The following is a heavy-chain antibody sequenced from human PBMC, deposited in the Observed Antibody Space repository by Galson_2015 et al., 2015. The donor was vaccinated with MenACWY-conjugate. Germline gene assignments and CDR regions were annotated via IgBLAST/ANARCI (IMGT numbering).Heavy chain of an antibody. D-gene: IGHD2/OR15-2a*01. CDR3: AKDLSHSWAYYGMDV. J-gene: IGHJ6*02. CDR1: GVTFSSYG. V-gene: IGHV3-30*18. CDR2: ISYDGSNK. Sequence: SLRLSCAASGVTFSSYGMHWVRQAPGKGLEWVAVISYDGSNKYYADSVKGRFTISRDNSKNTLYLQMNSLRAEDTAVYYCAKDLSHSWAYYGMDVWGQGTTVTVSS.